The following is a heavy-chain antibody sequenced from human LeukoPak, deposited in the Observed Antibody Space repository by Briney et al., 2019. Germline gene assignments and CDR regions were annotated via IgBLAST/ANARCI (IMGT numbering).Heavy chain of an antibody. Sequence: GASVKVSCKASGGTFSSYAISWVRQAPGQGLEWMGIINPSGGSTSYAQKFQGRVTMTRDTSTSTVYMELSSLRSEDTAVYYCARDGLGFVVVPAAMLDYYFDYWGQGTLVTVSS. D-gene: IGHD2-2*01. CDR3: ARDGLGFVVVPAAMLDYYFDY. V-gene: IGHV1-46*01. CDR1: GGTFSSYA. J-gene: IGHJ4*02. CDR2: INPSGGST.